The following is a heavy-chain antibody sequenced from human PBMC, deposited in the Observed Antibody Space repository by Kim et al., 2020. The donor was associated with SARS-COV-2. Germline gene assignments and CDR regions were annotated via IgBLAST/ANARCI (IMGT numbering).Heavy chain of an antibody. J-gene: IGHJ4*02. V-gene: IGHV3-30*18. CDR2: ISYDGSNK. CDR1: GFTFSSYG. D-gene: IGHD2-2*01. Sequence: GGSLRLSCAASGFTFSSYGMHWVRQAPGKGLEWVAVISYDGSNKYYADSVKGRFTISRDNSKNTLYLQMNSLRAEDTAVYYCAKDIRIVVVPAAPEYWGQGTLVTVSS. CDR3: AKDIRIVVVPAAPEY.